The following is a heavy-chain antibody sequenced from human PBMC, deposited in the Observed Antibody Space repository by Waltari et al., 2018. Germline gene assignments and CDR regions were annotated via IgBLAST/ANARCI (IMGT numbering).Heavy chain of an antibody. V-gene: IGHV1-69*01. J-gene: IGHJ4*02. CDR1: GGTFSSYG. D-gene: IGHD1-26*01. CDR3: VRTAIVGASDDF. Sequence: QVQLVQSGAEVKKPGSSVKVSCKASGGTFSSYGITWVRQAPGQGLEWVGGIIPIFGTSHYAQKFRGRVTVTADESTSTAYMELSSLRSEDTAVYYCVRTAIVGASDDFWGQGTLVTVSS. CDR2: IIPIFGTS.